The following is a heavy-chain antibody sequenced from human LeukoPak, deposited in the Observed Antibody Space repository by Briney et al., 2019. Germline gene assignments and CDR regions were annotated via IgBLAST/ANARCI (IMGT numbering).Heavy chain of an antibody. J-gene: IGHJ6*03. D-gene: IGHD5-12*01. CDR3: AKDRGYAYYYYYMDV. CDR2: ISYDGSNK. Sequence: GGSLRLSCAASGFTFSSYAMHWVRQAPGKGLEWVAVISYDGSNKYYADSVKGRFTISRDNSKNTLYLQMNSLRAEDTAVYYCAKDRGYAYYYYYMDVWGKGTTVTVSS. CDR1: GFTFSSYA. V-gene: IGHV3-30*04.